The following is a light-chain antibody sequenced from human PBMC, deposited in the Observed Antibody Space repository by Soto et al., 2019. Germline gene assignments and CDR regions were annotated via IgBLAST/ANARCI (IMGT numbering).Light chain of an antibody. CDR1: QNIFSTSNNKNF. CDR2: WAS. J-gene: IGKJ5*01. CDR3: QQYHTGPIT. Sequence: DIVMTQSPDSLTVSVGERATINCKSSQNIFSTSNNKNFLAWFQQKPGQPPKLLFSWASIRESGVPDRFGGSGSGTDFTLTISSLQPEDGAVYYCQQYHTGPITFGQGTRLEIK. V-gene: IGKV4-1*01.